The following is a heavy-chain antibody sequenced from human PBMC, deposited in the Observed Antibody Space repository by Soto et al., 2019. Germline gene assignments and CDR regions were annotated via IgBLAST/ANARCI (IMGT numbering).Heavy chain of an antibody. CDR2: IYWNDDK. Sequence: GSGPTLVNPTQTLTLTCTFSGFSLSTSGVGVGWIRQPPGKALEWLAFIYWNDDKRYSPSLKSRLTITKDTSKNQVVLTMTNMDPVDTATYYCAHRAPYDFWSGYWGPNYYYGMDVWGQGTTVTVSS. V-gene: IGHV2-5*01. D-gene: IGHD3-3*01. CDR1: GFSLSTSGVG. J-gene: IGHJ6*02. CDR3: AHRAPYDFWSGYWGPNYYYGMDV.